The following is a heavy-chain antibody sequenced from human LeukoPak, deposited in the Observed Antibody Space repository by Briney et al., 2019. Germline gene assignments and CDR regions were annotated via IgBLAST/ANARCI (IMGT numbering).Heavy chain of an antibody. CDR1: GFTFSAYA. D-gene: IGHD2-8*01. V-gene: IGHV3-7*01. J-gene: IGHJ6*03. Sequence: PGGSLRLSCAASGFTFSAYAMSWFRQTPGKGLEWVANIHEDGIVTNYVDSVKGRFTISRDNAKNSLYLQMNSLRVEDTAVYYCARLGQAKVNTNYYYYYMDVWGKGTTVTVSS. CDR2: IHEDGIVT. CDR3: ARLGQAKVNTNYYYYYMDV.